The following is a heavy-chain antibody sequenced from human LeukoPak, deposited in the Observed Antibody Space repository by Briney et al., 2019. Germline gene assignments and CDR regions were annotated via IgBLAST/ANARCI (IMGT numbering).Heavy chain of an antibody. CDR3: ATSRWELQPADVFDI. V-gene: IGHV4-59*01. Sequence: PSETLSLTCTVSGGSISSYSSSWIRQPPGKGLEWIGYIYYSGSTNYNPSLKSRVTISVDTSKNQFSLKLSSVTAADTAVYYCATSRWELQPADVFDIWGQGTMVTVSS. CDR2: IYYSGST. J-gene: IGHJ3*02. CDR1: GGSISSYS. D-gene: IGHD1-26*01.